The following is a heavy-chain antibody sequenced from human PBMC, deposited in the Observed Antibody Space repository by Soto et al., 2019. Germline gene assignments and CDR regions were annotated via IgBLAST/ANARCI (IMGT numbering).Heavy chain of an antibody. CDR2: ISSSSNYI. Sequence: GGSLRLSCAASRLTFSGYSLHWVRQAPGKGLEWVSSISSSSNYIHYADSVKGRFTVSRDNTRNSLDLQMNKLRAEDTALYYCARQLMWLGAPFDLWAQGILVTVSS. J-gene: IGHJ4*02. CDR1: RLTFSGYS. D-gene: IGHD3-10*01. CDR3: ARQLMWLGAPFDL. V-gene: IGHV3-21*06.